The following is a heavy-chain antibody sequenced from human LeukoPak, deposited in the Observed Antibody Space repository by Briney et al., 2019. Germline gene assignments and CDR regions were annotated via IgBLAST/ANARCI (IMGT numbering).Heavy chain of an antibody. CDR1: GFTFCSYA. CDR3: AKDSLFADPTDYFDY. D-gene: IGHD4-17*01. V-gene: IGHV3-23*01. Sequence: PGGSLRLSCAASGFTFCSYAMSWVRQAPGKGLEWVSAVSGSGGSTYYADSVKGRFTISRDNSKTTLYLQMNSLRAEDTAVYYCAKDSLFADPTDYFDYWGQGTLVTVSS. J-gene: IGHJ4*02. CDR2: VSGSGGST.